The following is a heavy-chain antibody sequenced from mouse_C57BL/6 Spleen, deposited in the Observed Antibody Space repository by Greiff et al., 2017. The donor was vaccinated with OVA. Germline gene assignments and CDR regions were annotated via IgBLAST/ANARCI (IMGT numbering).Heavy chain of an antibody. CDR3: ARNRRQYYFDY. J-gene: IGHJ2*01. V-gene: IGHV3-6*01. CDR2: ISYDGSN. Sequence: EVQLVESGPGLVKPSQSLSLTCSVTGYSITSGYYWSWIRQFPGNKLEWMGYISYDGSNNYNPSLKNRISITRDTSKNQFFLKLNSVTTEDTATYYCARNRRQYYFDYWGQGTTLTVSS. CDR1: GYSITSGYY.